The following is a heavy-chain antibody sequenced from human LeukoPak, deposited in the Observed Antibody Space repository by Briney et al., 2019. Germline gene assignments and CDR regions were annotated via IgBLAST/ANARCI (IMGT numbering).Heavy chain of an antibody. V-gene: IGHV3-15*01. CDR2: IKSKTDGGTT. CDR3: TTAVVVAAKTRVDY. J-gene: IGHJ4*02. D-gene: IGHD2-15*01. Sequence: GGSLRLSRAASGFTFSNAWMSWVRQAPGKGLEWVGRIKSKTDGGTTDYAAPVKGRFTISRDDSKNTLYLQMNSLKTEDTAVYYCTTAVVVAAKTRVDYWGQGTLVTVSS. CDR1: GFTFSNAW.